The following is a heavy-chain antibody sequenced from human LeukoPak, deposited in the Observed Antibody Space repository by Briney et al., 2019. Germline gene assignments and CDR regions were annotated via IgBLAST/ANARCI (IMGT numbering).Heavy chain of an antibody. CDR1: GFTFSDYY. J-gene: IGHJ4*02. D-gene: IGHD3-22*01. CDR2: ISSSGSTI. V-gene: IGHV3-11*04. Sequence: GGSLRLSCAASGFTFSDYYMSWIRQAPGKGLEWVSYISSSGSTIYYADSVKGRFTISRDNAKNSLYLQMNSLRTEDTAVYYCARPPGSSGYYYPFDYWGQGTLVTVSS. CDR3: ARPPGSSGYYYPFDY.